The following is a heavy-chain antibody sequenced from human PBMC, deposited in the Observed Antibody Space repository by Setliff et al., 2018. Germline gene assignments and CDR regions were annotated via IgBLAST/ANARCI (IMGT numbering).Heavy chain of an antibody. CDR2: LHTSGST. Sequence: PSETLSLTCAVSGGSISSGSYYWSWIRQPAGKGLEWVGRLHTSGSTNYNPSLKSRVTISVDTSRNQFSLKLSSLTAADTAVYFCARLPRTVTHFDYWGQGALVTVSS. D-gene: IGHD4-17*01. V-gene: IGHV4-61*02. CDR1: GGSISSGSYY. J-gene: IGHJ4*02. CDR3: ARLPRTVTHFDY.